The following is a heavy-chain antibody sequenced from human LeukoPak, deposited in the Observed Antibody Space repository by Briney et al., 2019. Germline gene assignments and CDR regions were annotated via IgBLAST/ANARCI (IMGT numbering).Heavy chain of an antibody. J-gene: IGHJ4*02. Sequence: KPSETLSLTCTVSGGSISSYYWSWIRQPPGKGLEWIGYIYYSGSTNYNPSLKSRVTISVDTSKNQFSLKLSSVTAADTAVYYCARVPGWCSGGSRPFDYWGQGTLVTVSS. D-gene: IGHD2-15*01. CDR2: IYYSGST. V-gene: IGHV4-59*01. CDR3: ARVPGWCSGGSRPFDY. CDR1: GGSISSYY.